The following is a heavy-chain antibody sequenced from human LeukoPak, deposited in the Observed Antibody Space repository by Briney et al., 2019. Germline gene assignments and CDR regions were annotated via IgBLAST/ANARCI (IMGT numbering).Heavy chain of an antibody. Sequence: VSVKVSCKASGYTFTDYYLHWVRQAPGQGLEWMGWINLNSGGTNSAQKFQGRVAMARDTSISTAYMDLSRLRSDDTAVYYCAREGRNRSFDYWGQGTLVTVSS. CDR3: AREGRNRSFDY. J-gene: IGHJ4*02. D-gene: IGHD1-14*01. CDR1: GYTFTDYY. CDR2: INLNSGGT. V-gene: IGHV1-2*02.